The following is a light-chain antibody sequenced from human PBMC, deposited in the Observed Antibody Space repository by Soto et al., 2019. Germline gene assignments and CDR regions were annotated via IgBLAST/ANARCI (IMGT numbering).Light chain of an antibody. V-gene: IGLV2-23*01. CDR3: CSYTSGNTLV. CDR2: DGI. Sequence: QSALTQPASVSGSPGQSITISCTGTSSDVGTYNLVSWYQQHPGKAPNLIIYDGIRRPSGLSNRFFGSRSGNTASLTISGLQAEDEAAYYCCSYTSGNTLVFGGGTKLTVL. CDR1: SSDVGTYNL. J-gene: IGLJ3*02.